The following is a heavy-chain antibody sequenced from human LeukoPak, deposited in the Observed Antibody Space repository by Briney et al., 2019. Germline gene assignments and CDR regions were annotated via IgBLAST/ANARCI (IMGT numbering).Heavy chain of an antibody. D-gene: IGHD4-23*01. CDR3: ARGLRWPDF. CDR2: INQFGSVR. V-gene: IGHV3-7*03. J-gene: IGHJ4*02. Sequence: GGSLRLSCEAYGCTFSDDWMNGVRQAPGKGLECVANINQFGSVRYYMDSVKGRFTISRDNSKNSLSLQMNSLRADDTAVYFCARGLRWPDFGGQGTLVTVSS. CDR1: GCTFSDDW.